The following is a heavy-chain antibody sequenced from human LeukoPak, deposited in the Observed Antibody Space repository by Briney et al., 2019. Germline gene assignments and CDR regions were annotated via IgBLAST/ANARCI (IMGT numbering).Heavy chain of an antibody. D-gene: IGHD5-24*01. Sequence: GGSLRLSCAASGFTFRNYWMIWVRQAPGKGLEWVGNIKEDGSEKRYADSVRGRFSISRDNAQTSLYLQMNSLRAEDTAVYYCARASDPWLQLTWGQGTLVTVS. V-gene: IGHV3-7*05. CDR3: ARASDPWLQLT. J-gene: IGHJ5*02. CDR2: IKEDGSEK. CDR1: GFTFRNYW.